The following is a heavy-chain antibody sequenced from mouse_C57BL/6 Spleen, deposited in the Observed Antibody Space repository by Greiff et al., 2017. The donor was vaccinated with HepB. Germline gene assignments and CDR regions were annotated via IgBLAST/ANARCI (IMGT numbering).Heavy chain of an antibody. V-gene: IGHV5-4*01. CDR1: GFTFSSYA. Sequence: EVQGVESGGGLVKPGGSLKLSCAASGFTFSSYAMSWVRQTPEKRLEWVATISDGGSYTYYPDNVKGRFTISRDNAKNNLYLQMSHLKSEDTAMYYCARDEDWFAYWGQGTLVTVSA. CDR3: ARDEDWFAY. CDR2: ISDGGSYT. J-gene: IGHJ3*01.